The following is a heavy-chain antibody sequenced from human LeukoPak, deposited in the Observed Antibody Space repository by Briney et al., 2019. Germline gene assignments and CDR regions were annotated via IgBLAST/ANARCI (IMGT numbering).Heavy chain of an antibody. CDR3: ARGGYSSAWSPLDY. V-gene: IGHV1-18*01. CDR2: ISTYNGNT. CDR1: GYTFTSHG. Sequence: ASVKVSCKASGYTFTSHGIGWVRQAPGQGLEWMGWISTYNGNTHSAQKLQGRITMTTDTSTSTAYMELRSLTSDDTAMYYCARGGYSSAWSPLDYWGQGTLVTVSS. D-gene: IGHD6-19*01. J-gene: IGHJ4*02.